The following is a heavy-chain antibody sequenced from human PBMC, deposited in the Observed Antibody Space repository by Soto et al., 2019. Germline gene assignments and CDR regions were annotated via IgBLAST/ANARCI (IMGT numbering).Heavy chain of an antibody. D-gene: IGHD2-8*01. V-gene: IGHV4-38-2*01. Sequence: SETLSLTCGVSGYSITSGFYWGWVRQSPGKGLEWIGSISYSAKTFYNPSLASRLSIAVDTSMNQFSLRLTSVTAADTALYYCTIGTGAPWLRCYAWAQQSLLTV. J-gene: IGHJ5*02. CDR1: GYSITSGFY. CDR2: ISYSAKT. CDR3: TIGTGAPWLRCYA.